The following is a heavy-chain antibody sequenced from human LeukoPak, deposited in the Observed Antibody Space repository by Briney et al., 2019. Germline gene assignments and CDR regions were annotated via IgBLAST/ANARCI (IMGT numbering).Heavy chain of an antibody. D-gene: IGHD3-22*01. V-gene: IGHV4-30-2*01. CDR2: IYHSGST. J-gene: IGHJ4*02. Sequence: SETLSLTCTVSGGSISSGGYYWSWIRQPPGKGLEWIGYIYHSGSTYYNPSLKSRVTISVDTSKNQFSLKLSSVTAADTAVYYRARVGRYYYSSGYYYGDYWGQGTLVTVSS. CDR3: ARVGRYYYSSGYYYGDY. CDR1: GGSISSGGYY.